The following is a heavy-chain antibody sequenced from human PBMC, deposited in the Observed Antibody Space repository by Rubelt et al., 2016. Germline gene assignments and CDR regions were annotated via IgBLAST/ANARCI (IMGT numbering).Heavy chain of an antibody. D-gene: IGHD2-8*01. CDR2: IDPNSGAT. CDR3: AKVRRPGMVASSTFDI. V-gene: IGHV1-2*06. J-gene: IGHJ3*02. Sequence: QVQLVQSGAEVKRPGASVKVSCKASGYTFTGYYIHWMRQAPGQGLEWMGRIDPNSGATNYTQIFQGRVTMTRDTSVRTAYMDLGSLTSGDTAIYFCAKVRRPGMVASSTFDIWGQGTMVTFSS. CDR1: GYTFTGYY.